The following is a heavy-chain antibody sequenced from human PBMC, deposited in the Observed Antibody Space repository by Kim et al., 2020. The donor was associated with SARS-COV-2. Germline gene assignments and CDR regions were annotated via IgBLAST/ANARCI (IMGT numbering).Heavy chain of an antibody. CDR3: AKDLDDYGDWYFDL. CDR2: ISYDGSNK. CDR1: GFTFSSYG. V-gene: IGHV3-30*18. D-gene: IGHD4-17*01. Sequence: GGSLRLSCAASGFTFSSYGMHWVRQAPGKGLEWVSAISYDGSNKYYADSVKGRFTISRDNSKNTLYLQMNSLRAEDTAVYYCAKDLDDYGDWYFDLWGRGTLVTVSS. J-gene: IGHJ2*01.